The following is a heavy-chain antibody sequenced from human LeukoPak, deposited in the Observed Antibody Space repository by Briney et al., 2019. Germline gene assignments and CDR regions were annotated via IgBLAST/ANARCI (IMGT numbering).Heavy chain of an antibody. CDR2: INHSGST. J-gene: IGHJ5*02. CDR3: ARFPQYQLLSWFDP. V-gene: IGHV4-34*01. CDR1: GGSFSGYY. D-gene: IGHD2-2*01. Sequence: PSETLSLTCAVYGGSFSGYYWSWLRQPPGKGLEWIGEINHSGSTNYNPSLKSRVTISVDTSKNQFSLKLSSVTAADTAVYYCARFPQYQLLSWFDPWGQGTLVTVSS.